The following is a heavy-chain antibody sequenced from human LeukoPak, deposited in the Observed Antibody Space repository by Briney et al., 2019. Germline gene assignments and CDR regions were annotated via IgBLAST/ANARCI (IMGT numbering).Heavy chain of an antibody. CDR2: INHSGST. J-gene: IGHJ4*02. Sequence: SETLSLTCAVYGGSFSGYYWSWIRQPPGKGLEWIGEINHSGSTNYNPSLKSRVTISVDTSKNQFSLKLSSVTAADTAVYYCARDQGWAARRPLDYWGQGTLVTVSS. CDR3: ARDQGWAARRPLDY. CDR1: GGSFSGYY. D-gene: IGHD6-6*01. V-gene: IGHV4-34*01.